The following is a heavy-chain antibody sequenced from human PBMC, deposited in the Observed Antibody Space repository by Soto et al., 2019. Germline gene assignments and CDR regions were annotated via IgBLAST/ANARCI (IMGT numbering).Heavy chain of an antibody. CDR1: GYTLTELS. D-gene: IGHD5-18*01. J-gene: IGHJ4*02. Sequence: GASVKVSCKVSGYTLTELSMQWVRQAPGKGLEWMGGFDPEDGETIYAQKFQGRVTMTEDTSTDTAYMELSSLRSEDTAVYYCATVFRGYSYANFDYWGQGTLVTVSS. CDR2: FDPEDGET. CDR3: ATVFRGYSYANFDY. V-gene: IGHV1-24*01.